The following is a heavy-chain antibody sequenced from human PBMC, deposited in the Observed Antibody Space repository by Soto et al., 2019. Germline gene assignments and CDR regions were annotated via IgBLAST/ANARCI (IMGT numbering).Heavy chain of an antibody. J-gene: IGHJ4*02. CDR1: GGSFSGYY. Sequence: SEALSLTCAVYGGSFSGYYWSWIRQPPGKGLEWIGEINHSGSTNYNPSLKSRVTISVDTSKNQFSLKLSSVTAADTAVYYCATANEDYVWGSYRSPLDYWGQGTLVTV. CDR2: INHSGST. CDR3: ATANEDYVWGSYRSPLDY. D-gene: IGHD3-16*02. V-gene: IGHV4-34*01.